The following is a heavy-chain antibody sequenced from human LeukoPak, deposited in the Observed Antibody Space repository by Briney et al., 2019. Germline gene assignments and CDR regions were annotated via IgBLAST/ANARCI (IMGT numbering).Heavy chain of an antibody. Sequence: SETLSLTCTVSGGSISSSSYYWGWIRQPPGKGLEWIGSIYYSGNTYYNPSLKSRVTVSVDTSKDQFSLKLSSVTAADTAVYYCARVGCSGGSCYSSLPGWFDPWGQGTLVTVSS. CDR2: IYYSGNT. CDR3: ARVGCSGGSCYSSLPGWFDP. V-gene: IGHV4-39*07. J-gene: IGHJ5*02. CDR1: GGSISSSSYY. D-gene: IGHD2-15*01.